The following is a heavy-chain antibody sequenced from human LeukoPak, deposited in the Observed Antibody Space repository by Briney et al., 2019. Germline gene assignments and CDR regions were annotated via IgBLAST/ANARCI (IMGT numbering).Heavy chain of an antibody. Sequence: GGSLRLSCAASGFTFSSYAMSWVRQAPGKGLEWVSTFTGSGDTTYYADSVKGRFTISRDNSKKKLYLQMNSLRAEDTAIYYCATDMVREYDSWGQGTLVTVSS. D-gene: IGHD3-10*01. CDR3: ATDMVREYDS. J-gene: IGHJ5*02. V-gene: IGHV3-23*01. CDR2: FTGSGDTT. CDR1: GFTFSSYA.